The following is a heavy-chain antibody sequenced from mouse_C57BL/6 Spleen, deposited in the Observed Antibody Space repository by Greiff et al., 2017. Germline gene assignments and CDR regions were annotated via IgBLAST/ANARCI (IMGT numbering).Heavy chain of an antibody. CDR3: ARSARGRNGDGFAY. D-gene: IGHD3-1*01. Sequence: EVQLQQSGPELVKPGASVKISCKASGYTFTDYNMDWVKQSHGKSLEWIGEINPNNGGTIYNQKFKGKATLTVDKASSTAYMELRSLTSEDTAVYDCARSARGRNGDGFAYWGQGTLVTVSA. J-gene: IGHJ3*01. CDR2: INPNNGGT. CDR1: GYTFTDYN. V-gene: IGHV1-18*01.